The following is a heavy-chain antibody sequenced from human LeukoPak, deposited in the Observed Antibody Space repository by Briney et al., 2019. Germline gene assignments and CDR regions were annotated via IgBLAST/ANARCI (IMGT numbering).Heavy chain of an antibody. J-gene: IGHJ4*02. D-gene: IGHD3-22*01. V-gene: IGHV3-23*01. CDR3: AREGNYYDSSGYYYVLPDY. CDR1: GFTFSSYA. CDR2: ISGSGGST. Sequence: GGSLRLSCAASGFTFSSYAMSWVRQAPGKGLEWVSAISGSGGSTYYADSVKGRFTISRDNSKNSLYLQMNRLRAEDTAVYYCAREGNYYDSSGYYYVLPDYWGQGTLVTVSS.